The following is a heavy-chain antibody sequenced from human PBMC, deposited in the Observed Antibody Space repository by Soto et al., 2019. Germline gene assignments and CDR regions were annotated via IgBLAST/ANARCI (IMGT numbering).Heavy chain of an antibody. CDR2: IYSGGST. CDR3: ARDYHDSSGFTGDY. CDR1: GFTVSSNY. D-gene: IGHD3-22*01. V-gene: IGHV3-53*01. J-gene: IGHJ4*02. Sequence: GGSLRLSCAASGFTVSSNYMSWVRQAPGKGLEWVSVIYSGGSTYYADSVKGRFTISRDNSKNTLYLQMNSLRAEDTAVYYCARDYHDSSGFTGDYWGQGTLVTVSS.